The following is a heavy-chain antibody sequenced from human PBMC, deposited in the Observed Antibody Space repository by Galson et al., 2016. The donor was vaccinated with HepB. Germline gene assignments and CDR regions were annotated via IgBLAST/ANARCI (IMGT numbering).Heavy chain of an antibody. CDR2: ISSSGGST. J-gene: IGHJ3*02. Sequence: SLRLSCAASEFTFSSFAMHWVRQAPGKRLECVSGISSSGGSTHYTDSVKGRIIISRDNSKNTLYLQMSSLRPEDTAVYYCVKGGAVELAEFDIWGQGTMVTVSS. CDR3: VKGGAVELAEFDI. CDR1: EFTFSSFA. D-gene: IGHD1-1*01. V-gene: IGHV3-64D*08.